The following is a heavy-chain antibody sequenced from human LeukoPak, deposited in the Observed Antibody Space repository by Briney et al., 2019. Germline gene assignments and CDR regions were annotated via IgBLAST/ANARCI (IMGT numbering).Heavy chain of an antibody. CDR1: GFTFNTYW. D-gene: IGHD3-16*01. V-gene: IGHV3-74*01. CDR2: IRSDGSST. J-gene: IGHJ4*01. Sequence: PGGSLRLSCAASGFTFNTYWMHWVRQAPGTRLVWVSRIRSDGSSTSYADSVRGRFTISRDKAKNTLYLQMNSLRAEDTAVYYCAGVLGIRDLAYFDYWGHGTLVTVSS. CDR3: AGVLGIRDLAYFDY.